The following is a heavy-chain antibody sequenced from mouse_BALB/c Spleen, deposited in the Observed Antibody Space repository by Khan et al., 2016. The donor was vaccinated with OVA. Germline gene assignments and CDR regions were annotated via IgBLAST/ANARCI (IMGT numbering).Heavy chain of an antibody. V-gene: IGHV2-6-5*01. CDR2: IWGGGST. CDR1: GFSLSDYG. J-gene: IGHJ4*01. CDR3: AKGVCSYYYTLDY. Sequence: VMLVESGPGLVAPSQNLSITCTVSGFSLSDYGVSWIRQPPGKGLEWLGVIWGGGSTYYNSVLKSRLSISKDNSKSQVFLKMSSLQSDDTAMFYCAKGVCSYYYTLDYWGQGISVTVSS.